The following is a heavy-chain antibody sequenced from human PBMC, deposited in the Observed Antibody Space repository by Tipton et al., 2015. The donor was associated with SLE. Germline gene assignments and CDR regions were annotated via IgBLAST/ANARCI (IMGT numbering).Heavy chain of an antibody. J-gene: IGHJ2*01. CDR1: GDSISSSY. Sequence: TLSLTCTVSGDSISSSYWSWLRQPPGKGPEWIGFIHPSGSTNYNPSLRSRVTISIDTSKNQFSLRLNSETAADTAVYYCARLKIGLPRERYFDLWGRGTLLTVSS. CDR2: IHPSGST. D-gene: IGHD1-26*01. CDR3: ARLKIGLPRERYFDL. V-gene: IGHV4-4*09.